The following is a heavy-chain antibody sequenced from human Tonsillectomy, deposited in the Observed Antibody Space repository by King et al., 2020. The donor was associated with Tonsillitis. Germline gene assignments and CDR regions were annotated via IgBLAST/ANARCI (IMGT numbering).Heavy chain of an antibody. J-gene: IGHJ4*02. V-gene: IGHV3-21*01. CDR1: GFTLSTYS. CDR2: ISSGGVYL. D-gene: IGHD1-26*01. Sequence: VQLVESGGGLVTPGGGLRLSCAASGFTLSTYSMNWVCQAPGKGLEWVAFISSGGVYLYYADSLKGRFTISRDNARNSLYLQMNSLRAEDTAVYYCAREDSEDFDYWGQGTLVTVSS. CDR3: AREDSEDFDY.